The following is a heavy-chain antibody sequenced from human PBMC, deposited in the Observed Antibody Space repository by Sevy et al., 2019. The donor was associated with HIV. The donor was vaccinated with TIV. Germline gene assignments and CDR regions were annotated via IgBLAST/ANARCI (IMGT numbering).Heavy chain of an antibody. Sequence: SETLSLTCTVSGGSISSYYWSWIRQPPGKGLEWIGYIYYSGSTNYNPSLKSRVTISVDTSKNQFSLKLSFVTAADTAVYYWAGSSRGSYLFDYWGQGTLVTVSS. CDR1: GGSISSYY. D-gene: IGHD1-26*01. CDR2: IYYSGST. CDR3: AGSSRGSYLFDY. J-gene: IGHJ4*02. V-gene: IGHV4-59*01.